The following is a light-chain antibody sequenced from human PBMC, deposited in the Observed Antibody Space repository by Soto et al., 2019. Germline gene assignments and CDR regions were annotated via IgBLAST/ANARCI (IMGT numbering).Light chain of an antibody. V-gene: IGLV1-44*01. CDR2: GNN. J-gene: IGLJ7*01. Sequence: QSVLAQPPSASGTPRQSVIFSCSGSTSNIGSNPVTWYQQLPGTAPKLVIYGNNQRPSGVPDRFSGSKSGTSASLAISGLQSEDEADYYCAAWDDNLDAAVFGGGTQLTVL. CDR1: TSNIGSNP. CDR3: AAWDDNLDAAV.